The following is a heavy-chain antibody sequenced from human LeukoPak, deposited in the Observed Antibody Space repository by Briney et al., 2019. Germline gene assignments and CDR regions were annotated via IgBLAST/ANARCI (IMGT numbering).Heavy chain of an antibody. CDR1: GYTFTGYY. CDR3: AREPYPPPWYYFDY. D-gene: IGHD2-8*02. V-gene: IGHV1-2*02. J-gene: IGHJ4*02. CDR2: INPNSGGT. Sequence: ASVKVSCKASGYTFTGYYMHWVRQAPGQGLEWMGWINPNSGGTNYAQKFQGRVTMTRDTSISTAYMELSRLRSDDTAFYYCAREPYPPPWYYFDYWGQGTLVTVSS.